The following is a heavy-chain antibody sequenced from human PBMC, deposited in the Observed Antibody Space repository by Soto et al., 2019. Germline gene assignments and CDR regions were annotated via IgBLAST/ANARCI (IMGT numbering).Heavy chain of an antibody. V-gene: IGHV3-48*01. J-gene: IGHJ4*02. D-gene: IGHD1-1*01. CDR2: IHGTRSII. Sequence: PGGSLRLSCAVSGFTFSTHAMNWVRQAPGKGLEWVAYIHGTRSIIYYADSVKGRFTISRDNSNNTLYVQMNSLKAEDTAVYYCVRDPYLPTAGRLASLHYWGPGTLVTVSS. CDR3: VRDPYLPTAGRLASLHY. CDR1: GFTFSTHA.